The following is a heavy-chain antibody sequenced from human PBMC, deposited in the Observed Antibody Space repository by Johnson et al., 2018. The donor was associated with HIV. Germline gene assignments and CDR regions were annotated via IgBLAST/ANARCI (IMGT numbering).Heavy chain of an antibody. Sequence: QVQLVESGGGVVQPGRSLRLSCAASGFTFNNYGMHWVRQAPGKGLEWVAVIWYDGSNKFYIDSVKGRFTISRDNSKNTLFLQMSSLRAEDAAVYYCARVAAAAGRMTDAFDIWGQGTMVSVSS. D-gene: IGHD6-13*01. CDR3: ARVAAAAGRMTDAFDI. J-gene: IGHJ3*02. CDR2: IWYDGSNK. V-gene: IGHV3-33*01. CDR1: GFTFNNYG.